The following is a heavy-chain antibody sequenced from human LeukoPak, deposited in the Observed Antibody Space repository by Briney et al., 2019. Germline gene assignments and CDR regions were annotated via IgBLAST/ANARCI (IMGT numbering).Heavy chain of an antibody. CDR3: AKAASGPIAAGYWYFDL. CDR2: PVASSNYT. D-gene: IGHD6-25*01. Sequence: GGSLRLSCPASGFTFSDYYMSWIRQAPGKGLEWFSYPVASSNYTNCADSVKGRFTISRDNSKNTLYLQMNSLRAEDTAVYYCAKAASGPIAAGYWYFDLWGRGTLVTVSS. CDR1: GFTFSDYY. V-gene: IGHV3-11*05. J-gene: IGHJ2*01.